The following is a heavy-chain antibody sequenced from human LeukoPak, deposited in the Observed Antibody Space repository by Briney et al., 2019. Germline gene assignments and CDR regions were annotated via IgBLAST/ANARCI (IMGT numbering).Heavy chain of an antibody. V-gene: IGHV4-59*01. D-gene: IGHD3-10*02. CDR3: ASLVVRGVTGNWFDP. CDR2: IYYSGST. J-gene: IGHJ5*02. Sequence: SETLSLTCTVYAGSIGGYYWSWIRQPPGKGLEWIGYIYYSGSTNYNPSLKSRVTISVDTSRNQSSLKLSSVTAAVTAVYYCASLVVRGVTGNWFDPWGQGTLVTVSS. CDR1: AGSIGGYY.